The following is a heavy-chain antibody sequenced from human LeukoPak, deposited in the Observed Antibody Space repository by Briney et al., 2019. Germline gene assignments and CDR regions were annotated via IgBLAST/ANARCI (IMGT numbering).Heavy chain of an antibody. J-gene: IGHJ4*02. CDR3: ARDDLGAVGHPYYFDY. D-gene: IGHD6-19*01. Sequence: PGGSLRLSCAASGFTFSSYSMNWARQAPGKGLEWVSSISSSSSYIYYADSVKGRFTISRDNAKNSLYLQMNSLRAEDTAVYYCARDDLGAVGHPYYFDYWGQGTLVTVSS. CDR2: ISSSSSYI. CDR1: GFTFSSYS. V-gene: IGHV3-21*01.